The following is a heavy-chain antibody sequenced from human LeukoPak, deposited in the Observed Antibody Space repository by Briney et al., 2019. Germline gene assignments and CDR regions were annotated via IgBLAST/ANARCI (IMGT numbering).Heavy chain of an antibody. V-gene: IGHV3-33*01. Sequence: PLGPLGLSCAASGFTFCSFGIHWVRPAPGKGLEWVAVIWSDGSNKYYADSVKGRFTISRDNSQNTLYLQMNSLRAEDTAVYYCARYSSGFLDSWGQGTLVTVSS. J-gene: IGHJ4*02. CDR1: GFTFCSFG. D-gene: IGHD6-19*01. CDR2: IWSDGSNK. CDR3: ARYSSGFLDS.